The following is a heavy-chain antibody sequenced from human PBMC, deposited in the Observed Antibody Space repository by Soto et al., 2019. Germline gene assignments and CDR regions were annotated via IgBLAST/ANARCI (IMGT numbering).Heavy chain of an antibody. CDR3: ARDVIYDILTGYPEGEPPPGWFDP. D-gene: IGHD3-9*01. CDR2: IYYSGST. J-gene: IGHJ5*02. CDR1: GGSISSGGYY. Sequence: QVQLQESGPGLVKPSQTLSLTCTVSGGSISSGGYYWSWIRQHPGKGLEWIGYIYYSGSTYYNPSRKSRGPLSGDTSKIQFSLKLSSVTAADTALYYCARDVIYDILTGYPEGEPPPGWFDPWGQGTLVTVSS. V-gene: IGHV4-31*03.